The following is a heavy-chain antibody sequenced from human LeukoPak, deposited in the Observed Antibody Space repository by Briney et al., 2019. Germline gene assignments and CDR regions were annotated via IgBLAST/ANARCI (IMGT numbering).Heavy chain of an antibody. Sequence: PGGSLRLSCAASGFSFSGSAIHWVRQAPGKGLEWVGRIRGAGYSDAPAYVASVRGRVTISRDDSKSTAYLQMNSLKAEDTAVYYCTVPASGGNWFDPWGPGTLVTVSS. V-gene: IGHV3-73*01. J-gene: IGHJ5*02. D-gene: IGHD2-2*01. CDR3: TVPASGGNWFDP. CDR2: IRGAGYSDAP. CDR1: GFSFSGSA.